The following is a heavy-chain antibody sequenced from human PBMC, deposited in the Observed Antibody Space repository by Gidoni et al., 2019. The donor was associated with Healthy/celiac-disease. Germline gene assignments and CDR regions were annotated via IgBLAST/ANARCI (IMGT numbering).Heavy chain of an antibody. CDR2: ISAYNGNK. CDR1: GYPFTRYG. J-gene: IGHJ4*02. Sequence: QVPLVQSGAEVKKPGASVKVSCTASGYPFTRYGISWVRQDPGQGLEWMGWISAYNGNKNYAQKLQGRVTMTTDTSTSTAYRELRSLRSDDTAVYYCARASRYCSSTSCYSPDYWGQGTLVTVSS. V-gene: IGHV1-18*01. D-gene: IGHD2-2*02. CDR3: ARASRYCSSTSCYSPDY.